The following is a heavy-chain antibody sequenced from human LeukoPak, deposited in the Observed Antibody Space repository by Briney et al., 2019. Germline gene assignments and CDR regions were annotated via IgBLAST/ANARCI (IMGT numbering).Heavy chain of an antibody. J-gene: IGHJ5*02. CDR1: GGSISSGSYY. D-gene: IGHD2-2*01. CDR2: IYTSGST. V-gene: IGHV4-61*02. Sequence: SETLSLTCTVSGGSISSGSYYWSWIRQPAGKGLEWIGRIYTSGSTNYNPFLKSRVTISVDTSKNQFALKLSSVAAADTAVCYCARGPGYCSSTSCYAGGWFDPWGKGTLVTVSS. CDR3: ARGPGYCSSTSCYAGGWFDP.